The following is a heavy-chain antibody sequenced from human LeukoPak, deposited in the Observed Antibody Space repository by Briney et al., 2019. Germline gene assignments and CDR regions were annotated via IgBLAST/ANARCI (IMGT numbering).Heavy chain of an antibody. CDR3: ARSGLNWAYYYFDY. CDR2: IKQDGSEK. J-gene: IGHJ4*02. V-gene: IGHV3-7*01. CDR1: GFTFSSYS. Sequence: GGSLRLSCAASGFTFSSYSMNWVRQAPGKGLEWVANIKQDGSEKYYVDSVKGRFTISRDNAKNSLYLQMNSLRAEDTAVYYCARSGLNWAYYYFDYWGQGTLVTVSS. D-gene: IGHD7-27*01.